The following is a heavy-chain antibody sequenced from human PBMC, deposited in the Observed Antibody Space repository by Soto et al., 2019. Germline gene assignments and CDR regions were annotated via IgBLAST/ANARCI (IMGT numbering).Heavy chain of an antibody. J-gene: IGHJ6*02. CDR1: GFTFSNAW. V-gene: IGHV3-15*01. Sequence: EVQLVESGGGLVKPGGSLRLSCAASGFTFSNAWMSWVRQAPGKGLEWVGRIKSKTDGGTTDYAAPVKGRFTISRDAPKNTLYLQMTSLKTEDAALYYCTTPSYYYGSGSYDYYYGMDVWGQGTAVTVSS. D-gene: IGHD3-10*01. CDR2: IKSKTDGGTT. CDR3: TTPSYYYGSGSYDYYYGMDV.